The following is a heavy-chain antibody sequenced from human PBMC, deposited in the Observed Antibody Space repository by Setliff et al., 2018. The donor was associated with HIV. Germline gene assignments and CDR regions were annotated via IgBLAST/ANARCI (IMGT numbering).Heavy chain of an antibody. V-gene: IGHV5-51*01. CDR1: GYSFTSYW. J-gene: IGHJ5*02. CDR2: IYPRDSDT. Sequence: PGESLTISCKGPGYSFTSYWIAWVRQMPGKGLEWMGLIYPRDSDTRYSPSFQGQVTISVDKSISTAYLHWSSLKASDTAMYFCARANNWFDPWGQGTLVTVSS. CDR3: ARANNWFDP.